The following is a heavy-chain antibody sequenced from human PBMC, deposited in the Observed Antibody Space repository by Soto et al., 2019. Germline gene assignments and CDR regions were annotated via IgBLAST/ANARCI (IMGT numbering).Heavy chain of an antibody. CDR3: ARATTVTDY. Sequence: EVQLVESGGGLVQPGGSLRLSCAASGFIFSDYYMDWVRQAPGKGLEWVGRTRNKANSHTTEYAASVKGRFTISRDDSKSSLYLQMNSLKIEDTAVYYCARATTVTDYCGQGTLVTVSS. CDR2: TRNKANSHTT. CDR1: GFIFSDYY. D-gene: IGHD4-17*01. V-gene: IGHV3-72*01. J-gene: IGHJ4*02.